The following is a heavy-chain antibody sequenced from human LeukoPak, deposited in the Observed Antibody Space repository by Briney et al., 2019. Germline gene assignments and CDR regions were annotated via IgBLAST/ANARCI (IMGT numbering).Heavy chain of an antibody. CDR1: GYTFTSYR. Sequence: GASVKVSCKASGYTFTSYRISWVRQAPGQGLESIGGIRAYNGNTTDAQKLQRRVTKTTDTSTSPAYMELRSLRSDHTAVYYCARERLHQDYYYYMDVWGKGTTVTVSS. CDR3: ARERLHQDYYYYMDV. J-gene: IGHJ6*03. CDR2: IRAYNGNT. D-gene: IGHD4-11*01. V-gene: IGHV1-18*01.